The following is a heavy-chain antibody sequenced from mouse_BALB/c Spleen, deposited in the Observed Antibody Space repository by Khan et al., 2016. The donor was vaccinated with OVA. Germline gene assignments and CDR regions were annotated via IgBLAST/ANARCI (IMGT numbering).Heavy chain of an antibody. J-gene: IGHJ2*01. CDR3: ARSVNITTLVATDFDY. CDR1: GYSITSDYA. V-gene: IGHV3-2*02. D-gene: IGHD1-1*01. Sequence: VQLKESGPGLVKPSQSLSLTCTVTGYSITSDYAWNWIRQFPGNKLEWMGYISYSGRTSYNPSLKSRISITRDTSKNQFFLQLNSVTTEDTATXSCARSVNITTLVATDFDYWGQGTTLTVSS. CDR2: ISYSGRT.